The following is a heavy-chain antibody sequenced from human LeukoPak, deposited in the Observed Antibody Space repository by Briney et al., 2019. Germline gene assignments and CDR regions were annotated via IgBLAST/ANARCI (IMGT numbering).Heavy chain of an antibody. CDR1: GFTFSSYW. Sequence: PGGSLRLSCAASGFTFSSYWMSWVRQAPGKGLEWLANIKQDGSEKYYVDSVKGRFTISRDNAKNSLYLQMNSLRAEDTAVYYCARDALFDPGIAAAGTGGGYWGQGTLVTVSS. CDR3: ARDALFDPGIAAAGTGGGY. J-gene: IGHJ4*02. CDR2: IKQDGSEK. V-gene: IGHV3-7*01. D-gene: IGHD6-13*01.